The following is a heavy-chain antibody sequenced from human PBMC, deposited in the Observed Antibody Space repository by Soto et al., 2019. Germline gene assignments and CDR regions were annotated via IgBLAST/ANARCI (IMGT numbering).Heavy chain of an antibody. Sequence: EVQLVEAGGGLEQPGGSRRLSCAASGFTFSNYAMTWVRQAPGKGLEWVSTISGSGGVTHYADSVKGRFTISRDNPQNTLYLQMNRLTAEDPAIYYCAKASGAASSYYYFAMDVWGQGTPVTIS. V-gene: IGHV3-23*04. D-gene: IGHD6-25*01. J-gene: IGHJ6*02. CDR3: AKASGAASSYYYFAMDV. CDR2: ISGSGGVT. CDR1: GFTFSNYA.